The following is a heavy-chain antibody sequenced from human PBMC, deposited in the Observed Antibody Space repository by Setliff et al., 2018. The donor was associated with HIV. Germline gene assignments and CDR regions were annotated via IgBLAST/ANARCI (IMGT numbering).Heavy chain of an antibody. D-gene: IGHD5-12*01. CDR1: GGSISSNIYY. CDR3: ARIVATITCYDY. J-gene: IGHJ4*02. Sequence: PSETLSLPCTVSGGSISSNIYYWGWISRPPGRVMEWIGSIYYSGSTYYNPSLKSRVTISVDTSKNQFSLKLSSVTAADSAVYYCARIVATITCYDYWGQGTLVTVSS. V-gene: IGHV4-39*07. CDR2: IYYSGST.